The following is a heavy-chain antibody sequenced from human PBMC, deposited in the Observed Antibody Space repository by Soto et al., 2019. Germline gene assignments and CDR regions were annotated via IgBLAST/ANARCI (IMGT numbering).Heavy chain of an antibody. Sequence: SVKVSCKASGGTFSSYAISWVRQAPGQGLEWMGGIIPIFGTANYAQKFQGRVTITADESTSTAYMELSSLRSEDTAVYYCARWLIETYYYYDSSGHHAAFDIWGQGTMVTVSS. V-gene: IGHV1-69*13. CDR1: GGTFSSYA. CDR3: ARWLIETYYYYDSSGHHAAFDI. D-gene: IGHD3-22*01. CDR2: IIPIFGTA. J-gene: IGHJ3*02.